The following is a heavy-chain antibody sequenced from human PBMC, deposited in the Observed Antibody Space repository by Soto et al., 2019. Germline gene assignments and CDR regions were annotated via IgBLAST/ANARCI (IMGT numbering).Heavy chain of an antibody. V-gene: IGHV1-69*13. Sequence: ASVKVSCKASGGTFSSYAISWVRQAPGQGLEWMGGIIPIFGTANYAQKFQGRVTITADESTSTAYMELSSLRSEDTAVYYCAREYSSGWESYYYYYMDVWGKGTTVTVS. CDR1: GGTFSSYA. J-gene: IGHJ6*03. D-gene: IGHD6-19*01. CDR2: IIPIFGTA. CDR3: AREYSSGWESYYYYYMDV.